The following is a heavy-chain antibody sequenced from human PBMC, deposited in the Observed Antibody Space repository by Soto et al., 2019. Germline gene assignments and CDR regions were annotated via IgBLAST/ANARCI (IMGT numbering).Heavy chain of an antibody. V-gene: IGHV1-69*01. D-gene: IGHD5-18*01. CDR3: AFVSPTPTSTAMDFGY. CDR1: GGTFSSYA. J-gene: IGHJ4*02. Sequence: QVQLVQSGAEVKKPGSSVKVSCKASGGTFSSYAISWVRQAPGQGLEWMGGIIPIFGTANYAQKFQGRVTITADESTSTAYMGLSSLGSEDTAVYYCAFVSPTPTSTAMDFGYWGPGTLVTVSS. CDR2: IIPIFGTA.